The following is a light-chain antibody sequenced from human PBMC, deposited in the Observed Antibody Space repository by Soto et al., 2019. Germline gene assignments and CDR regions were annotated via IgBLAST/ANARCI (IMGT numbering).Light chain of an antibody. V-gene: IGKV3-20*01. Sequence: IVVAQFSGTLVLSKGERATLSCRVSDSVSSSYLSCYQQKPGQAPTLLLYCASNRATGIPDRFSGSGSGTDFTLTISRLEPEDFAVYYCQQYSNSPFTFGPGTKVDIK. J-gene: IGKJ3*01. CDR1: DSVSSSY. CDR2: CAS. CDR3: QQYSNSPFT.